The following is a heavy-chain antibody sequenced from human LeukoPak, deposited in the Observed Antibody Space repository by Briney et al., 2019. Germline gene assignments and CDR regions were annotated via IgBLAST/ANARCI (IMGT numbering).Heavy chain of an antibody. CDR1: GFDFSAYT. J-gene: IGHJ4*02. CDR3: TTRDRYCSSTSCPDY. D-gene: IGHD2-2*01. CDR2: VSGVSNFI. V-gene: IGHV3-21*04. Sequence: GGSLRLSCAASGFDFSAYTMAWVRQAPGRGLEWVSSVSGVSNFIYYADSVRGRFTISRDNAKNSLFLQMNSLKTEDTAVYYCTTRDRYCSSTSCPDYWGQGTLVTVSS.